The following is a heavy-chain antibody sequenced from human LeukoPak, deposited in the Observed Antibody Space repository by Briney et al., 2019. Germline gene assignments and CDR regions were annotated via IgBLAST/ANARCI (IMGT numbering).Heavy chain of an antibody. Sequence: SETLSLTCAVYGGSFSGYYWSWIRQPPGKGLEWIGEINHSGSTNYNPSLKSRVTISVDTSKNQFSLKLSSVTAADTAVYYCVRATVTRFDYWGQGTLVTVSS. CDR2: INHSGST. J-gene: IGHJ4*02. CDR3: VRATVTRFDY. CDR1: GGSFSGYY. D-gene: IGHD4-17*01. V-gene: IGHV4-34*01.